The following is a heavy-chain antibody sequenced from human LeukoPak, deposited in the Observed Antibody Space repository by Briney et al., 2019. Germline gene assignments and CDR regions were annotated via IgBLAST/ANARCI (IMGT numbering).Heavy chain of an antibody. J-gene: IGHJ4*02. CDR1: GFTFSSYA. V-gene: IGHV3-23*01. CDR2: ISGSGGST. Sequence: GGSLRLSCAASGFTFSSYAMSWVRQAPGKGLEWVSAISGSGGSTYYAGSVKGRFTISRDNSKNTLYLQMNSLRAEDTAVYYCAKLLGLGYCSGGSCRYWGQGTLVTVSS. D-gene: IGHD2-15*01. CDR3: AKLLGLGYCSGGSCRY.